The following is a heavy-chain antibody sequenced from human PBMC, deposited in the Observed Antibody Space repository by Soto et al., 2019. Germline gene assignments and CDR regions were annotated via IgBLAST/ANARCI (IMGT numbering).Heavy chain of an antibody. D-gene: IGHD2-15*01. V-gene: IGHV3-21*06. Sequence: EAQLVESGGGLVKPGGSLRVSCAASGFNFSTYTMNWVRQAPGKGLEWVASISGNNVYLYYADSVKGRFSISRDNVRNSLNQQMNRLSAEDTTINYGARDRCSGGRGYGTYAVDMWGQGTLVTVSS. CDR1: GFNFSTYT. CDR3: ARDRCSGGRGYGTYAVDM. J-gene: IGHJ4*01. CDR2: ISGNNVYL.